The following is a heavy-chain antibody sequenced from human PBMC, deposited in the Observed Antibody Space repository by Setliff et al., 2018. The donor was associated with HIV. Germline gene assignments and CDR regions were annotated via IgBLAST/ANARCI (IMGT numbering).Heavy chain of an antibody. V-gene: IGHV4-34*01. CDR3: ARGQIGYGDYPLNWSDP. J-gene: IGHJ5*02. Sequence: SETLSLTCAVYGRSCRGYYWSWSRQPPGKGLEWIGEINHSGSTNYNPSLKSRFTISSDNAKNSLYLQMNSLRLEDTAVYYCARGQIGYGDYPLNWSDPWGQGTLVTVSS. CDR2: INHSGST. D-gene: IGHD4-17*01. CDR1: GRSCRGYY.